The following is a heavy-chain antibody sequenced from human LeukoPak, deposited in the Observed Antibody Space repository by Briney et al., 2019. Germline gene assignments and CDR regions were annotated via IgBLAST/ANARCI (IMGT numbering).Heavy chain of an antibody. Sequence: SETLSFTCAVYGGSFSGYYWSWIRQPPGKGLEWIGEINHSGSTNYNPSLKSRVTISVDTSKNQFSLKLSSVTAADTAVYYCARGGYGGDYWGQGTLVTVSS. CDR2: INHSGST. V-gene: IGHV4-34*01. J-gene: IGHJ4*02. D-gene: IGHD5-12*01. CDR1: GGSFSGYY. CDR3: ARGGYGGDY.